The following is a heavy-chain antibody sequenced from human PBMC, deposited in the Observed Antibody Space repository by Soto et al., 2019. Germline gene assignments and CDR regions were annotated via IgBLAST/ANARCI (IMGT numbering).Heavy chain of an antibody. J-gene: IGHJ5*02. V-gene: IGHV2-5*02. CDR3: AHRRDATVRVPAAISAWFDP. D-gene: IGHD2-2*01. Sequence: SGPTLVNPTQTLTPTCTFSGFSLSTSGEGVGWIRQPPGKALEWLALIFWDDDKRYNSSLRSRLTITKATSKNQVVLTLTNMDPVETATYYCAHRRDATVRVPAAISAWFDPWGQGTQVTVSS. CDR1: GFSLSTSGEG. CDR2: IFWDDDK.